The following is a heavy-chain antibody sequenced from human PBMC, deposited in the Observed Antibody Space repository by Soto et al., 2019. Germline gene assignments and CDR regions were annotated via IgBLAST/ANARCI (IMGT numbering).Heavy chain of an antibody. CDR3: ARGVYGAYLDY. J-gene: IGHJ4*02. V-gene: IGHV4-30-2*01. D-gene: IGHD3-10*01. Sequence: SETLSLTCAVSGGSISSGGYSWSWIRQPPGKGLEWIGYIYHSGSTYYNPSLKSRVTLSLDSSQNQFPLTLRSVTTADRALYFCARGVYGAYLDYWGQGIPVTV. CDR2: IYHSGST. CDR1: GGSISSGGYS.